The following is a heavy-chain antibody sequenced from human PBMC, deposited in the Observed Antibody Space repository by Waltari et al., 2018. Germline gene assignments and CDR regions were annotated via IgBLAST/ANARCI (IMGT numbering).Heavy chain of an antibody. J-gene: IGHJ4*02. V-gene: IGHV4-59*01. D-gene: IGHD2-21*01. CDR1: GGSISSYY. CDR3: ARAGGAGWRWLPNERALFDY. Sequence: QVQLQESGPGLVKPSETLSLTCTVPGGSISSYYCSWIRQPPGKGLEWIGYIYYSGSTNYNPSLKSRVTISVDTSKNQFSLKLSSVIAADTAVYYCARAGGAGWRWLPNERALFDYWGQGTLVTVSS. CDR2: IYYSGST.